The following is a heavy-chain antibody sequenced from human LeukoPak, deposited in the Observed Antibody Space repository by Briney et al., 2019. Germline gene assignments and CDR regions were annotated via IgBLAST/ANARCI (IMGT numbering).Heavy chain of an antibody. Sequence: GGSLRLSCAASRFTFSSYGMSWVRQAPGKGLEWVSAISGSGGSTYYADSVKGRFTISRDNSKNTLYLQMNSLRTEDTAVYYCAKCPYAVNWNLFDYWGQGTLVTVSS. J-gene: IGHJ4*02. CDR3: AKCPYAVNWNLFDY. CDR1: RFTFSSYG. V-gene: IGHV3-23*01. D-gene: IGHD1-20*01. CDR2: ISGSGGST.